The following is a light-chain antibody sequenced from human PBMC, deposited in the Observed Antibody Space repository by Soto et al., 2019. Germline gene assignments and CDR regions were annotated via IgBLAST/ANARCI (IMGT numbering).Light chain of an antibody. Sequence: QSVLTQPASVSGSPGQSITISCTGTSSDVGGYNYVSWYQQHPGKAPKLMIYEVGNRPSGVSNRFSGSKSGNTASLTISGLQAEDEADYYCNSYASSSTSVFGTGTKVTVL. CDR3: NSYASSSTSV. CDR2: EVG. J-gene: IGLJ1*01. V-gene: IGLV2-14*01. CDR1: SSDVGGYNY.